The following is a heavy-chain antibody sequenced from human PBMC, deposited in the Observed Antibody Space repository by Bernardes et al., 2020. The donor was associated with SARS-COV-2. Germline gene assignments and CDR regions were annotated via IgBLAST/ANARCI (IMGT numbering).Heavy chain of an antibody. CDR1: GYTFTSYT. CDR3: VRQAASGPKFDA. CDR2: INTVSGNT. J-gene: IGHJ5*02. V-gene: IGHV1-3*04. D-gene: IGHD6-13*01. Sequence: ASVKVSCKASGYTFTSYTLHWVRQAPGQRLEWMGWINTVSGNTKNSQKFQGRITITRDTSATTAYMELNSLISEDTAIYYCVRQAASGPKFDAWGQGTLVTVSS.